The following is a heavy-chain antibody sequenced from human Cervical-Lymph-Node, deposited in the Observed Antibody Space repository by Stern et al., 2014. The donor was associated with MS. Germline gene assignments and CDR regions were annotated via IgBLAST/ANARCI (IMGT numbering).Heavy chain of an antibody. J-gene: IGHJ4*02. CDR1: GFSLTTTGVG. CDR2: IYWDDDK. Sequence: QITLKESGPTLVKPTQTLTLTCTFSGFSLTTTGVGVAWIRQPPGKALEWLALIYWDDDKRYSPSLKRRLTITRDTSKNQVVLTMTNMDPVDTATYYCAHMTSITPLDYWGQGTLVTVSS. V-gene: IGHV2-5*02. CDR3: AHMTSITPLDY. D-gene: IGHD2-15*01.